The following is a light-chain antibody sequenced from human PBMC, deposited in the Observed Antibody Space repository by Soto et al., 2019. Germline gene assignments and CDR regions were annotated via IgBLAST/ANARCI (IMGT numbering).Light chain of an antibody. Sequence: QSVLTQPASVSESPGQSITISCTGTSSYVAEYNLVSWYQHHPGKGPKLIIYEGTKRPSGVSNRFSGSKSGNTASLTISGLQAEDEADYYCCSYAGSSTWLFGGGTKVTVL. J-gene: IGLJ3*02. CDR1: SSYVAEYNL. CDR2: EGT. CDR3: CSYAGSSTWL. V-gene: IGLV2-23*01.